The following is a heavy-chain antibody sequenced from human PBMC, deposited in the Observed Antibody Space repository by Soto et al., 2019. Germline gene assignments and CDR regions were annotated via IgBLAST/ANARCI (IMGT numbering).Heavy chain of an antibody. CDR2: IIPIFGTA. J-gene: IGHJ5*02. CDR3: ARAFATNKYWFDP. V-gene: IGHV1-69*13. D-gene: IGHD3-16*01. CDR1: GGTFSSYI. Sequence: ASVKVSCKASGGTFSSYIISWVRQAPGQGLEWMGGIIPIFGTANYAQKFQDRVTITADESTTTAYMELSGLRSEDTAVYYCARAFATNKYWFDPWGQGTLVTSPQ.